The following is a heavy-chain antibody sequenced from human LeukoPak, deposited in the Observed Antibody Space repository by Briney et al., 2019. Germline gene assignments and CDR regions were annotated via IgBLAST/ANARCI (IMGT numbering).Heavy chain of an antibody. V-gene: IGHV3-53*01. CDR2: IYSGGST. Sequence: PGGSLRLSCAASGFIVSSKYMSWVRQAPGKGLEWVSVIYSGGSTYYADSVKGRFTISRDNSKNTLYLQMNSLRAEDTAVYYCAREVSMVRGVFDYWGQGTLVTVSS. CDR1: GFIVSSKY. J-gene: IGHJ4*02. D-gene: IGHD3-10*01. CDR3: AREVSMVRGVFDY.